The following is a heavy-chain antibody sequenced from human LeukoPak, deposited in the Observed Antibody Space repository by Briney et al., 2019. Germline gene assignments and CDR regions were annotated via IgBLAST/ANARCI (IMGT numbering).Heavy chain of an antibody. V-gene: IGHV4-59*01. CDR3: ARTKAATVSFDY. Sequence: SETLSLTCTVSGGSISSYYWSWIRQPPGKGLEWIGYIYYSGSTNYNPSLKSRVTIPVDTSKNQFSLKLSSVTAADTAVYYCARTKAATVSFDYWGQGTLVTVSS. D-gene: IGHD6-25*01. J-gene: IGHJ4*02. CDR2: IYYSGST. CDR1: GGSISSYY.